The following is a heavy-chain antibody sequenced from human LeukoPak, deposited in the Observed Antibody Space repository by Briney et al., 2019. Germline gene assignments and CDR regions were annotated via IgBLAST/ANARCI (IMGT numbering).Heavy chain of an antibody. Sequence: GGSLRLSCAASGFTFSSYAMSWVRQAPGKGLEWVSAISGSGGSTYYADSVKGRFTISRDNSKNTLYLQMNSLRAEDTAVYYCTTHQLIRTYYYYYMDVWGKGTTVTVSS. V-gene: IGHV3-23*01. CDR3: TTHQLIRTYYYYYMDV. CDR2: ISGSGGST. J-gene: IGHJ6*03. CDR1: GFTFSSYA. D-gene: IGHD2-8*01.